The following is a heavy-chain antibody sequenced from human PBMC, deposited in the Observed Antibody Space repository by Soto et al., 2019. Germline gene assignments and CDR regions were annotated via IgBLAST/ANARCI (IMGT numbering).Heavy chain of an antibody. CDR1: GCSISISSCS. CDR3: ASKIAATTPYYYYGMDV. J-gene: IGHJ6*02. D-gene: IGHD2-15*01. Sequence: SDTLSRTCIVSGCSISISSCSWGWNGQPRGKGLEWIGSIYYSGSNYYNPYLKSRVTISVDTSKNQFSLKLSSMTAADTAVYYCASKIAATTPYYYYGMDVWGQGTTVT. V-gene: IGHV4-39*01. CDR2: IYYSGSN.